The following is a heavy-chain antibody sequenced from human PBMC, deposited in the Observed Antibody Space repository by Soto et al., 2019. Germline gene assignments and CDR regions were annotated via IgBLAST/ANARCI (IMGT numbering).Heavy chain of an antibody. V-gene: IGHV3-48*01. CDR1: GFTFSSYS. J-gene: IGHJ1*01. D-gene: IGHD4-17*01. Sequence: GGSLRLSCAASGFTFSSYSMNWVRQAPGKGLEWVSYISSSSSTIYYADSVKGRFTISRDNAKNSLYLQMNSLRAEDTAVYYCVSTVTSAEYFQHWGQGTLVTVSS. CDR3: VSTVTSAEYFQH. CDR2: ISSSSSTI.